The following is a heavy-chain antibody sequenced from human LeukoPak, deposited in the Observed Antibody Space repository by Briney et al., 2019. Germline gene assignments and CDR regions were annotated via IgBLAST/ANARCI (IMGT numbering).Heavy chain of an antibody. CDR1: GGSISSYY. D-gene: IGHD6-13*01. Sequence: SETLSLTCTVSGGSISSYYWSWIRQPPGKGLEWIGYIYYSGSTYYNPSLKSRVTISVDTSKNQFSLKLSSVTAADTAVYYCARYPSSSWYGAYYYYMDVWGKGTTVTVSS. J-gene: IGHJ6*03. V-gene: IGHV4-59*12. CDR3: ARYPSSSWYGAYYYYMDV. CDR2: IYYSGST.